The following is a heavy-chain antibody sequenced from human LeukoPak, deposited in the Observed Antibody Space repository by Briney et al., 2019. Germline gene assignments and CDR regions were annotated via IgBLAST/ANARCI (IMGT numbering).Heavy chain of an antibody. Sequence: GGSLRLSCAASGFTFSTYWMSWVRQAPGKGLEWVANIKQGGSEQYYVDSVKGRFTISRDNAKNSLYLQMNSLRVEDTAVYYCARRIHSSSWYGGIDYWGQGTLVTVSS. V-gene: IGHV3-7*01. CDR2: IKQGGSEQ. J-gene: IGHJ4*02. CDR3: ARRIHSSSWYGGIDY. CDR1: GFTFSTYW. D-gene: IGHD6-13*01.